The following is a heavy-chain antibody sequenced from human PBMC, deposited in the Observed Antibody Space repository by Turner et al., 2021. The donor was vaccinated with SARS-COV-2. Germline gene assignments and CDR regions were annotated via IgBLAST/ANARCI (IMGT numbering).Heavy chain of an antibody. Sequence: QVYLVQSGPEVRRPGAAVKVPGKASGYPFTSYAISWVRQAAGHGLEWMGMISSYNYNIMYEQNFQGRATKTKDASTLTAFRELGGLRSDDSAAYFCAREDTSRLFDYWGQGTLVTVSS. D-gene: IGHD2-2*01. CDR1: GYPFTSYA. CDR3: AREDTSRLFDY. CDR2: ISSYNYNI. J-gene: IGHJ4*02. V-gene: IGHV1-18*04.